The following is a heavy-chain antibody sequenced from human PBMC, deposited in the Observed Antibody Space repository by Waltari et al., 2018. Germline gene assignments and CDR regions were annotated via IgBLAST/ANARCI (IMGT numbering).Heavy chain of an antibody. CDR3: ARQTLGYCTSAACRRLET. Sequence: QVQLQESGPGLVRPSETLSLTCDVSGYFINTGFFWGWIRQPPGKGLEWIGNIYHDGTTYSNPSLKHLLMISLDTSKNQFSLRLNFVDVADTAVYYCARQTLGYCTSAACRRLETWGQGILVTVSS. CDR1: GYFINTGFF. V-gene: IGHV4-38-2*01. J-gene: IGHJ5*02. CDR2: IYHDGTT. D-gene: IGHD2-2*03.